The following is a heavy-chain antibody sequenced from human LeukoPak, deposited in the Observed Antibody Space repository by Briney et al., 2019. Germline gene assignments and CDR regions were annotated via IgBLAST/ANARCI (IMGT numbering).Heavy chain of an antibody. CDR2: INDNGADT. V-gene: IGHV3-23*01. Sequence: GASLILSCAASGFTFSSYAMRWGRQAPGKGLKWVSAINDNGADTYYTDSVKGRFTISRDNSYNTVSLQMNSLRDEDTGVYYCAKGLRTGVGPYMGYHYYMDVWGKGATVTVSS. CDR1: GFTFSSYA. CDR3: AKGLRTGVGPYMGYHYYMDV. D-gene: IGHD3-16*01. J-gene: IGHJ6*03.